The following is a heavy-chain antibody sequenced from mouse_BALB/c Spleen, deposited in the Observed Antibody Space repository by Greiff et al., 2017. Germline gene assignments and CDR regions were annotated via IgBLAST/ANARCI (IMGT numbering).Heavy chain of an antibody. CDR2: INPSNGRT. D-gene: IGHD2-4*01. V-gene: IGHV1S81*02. CDR1: GYTFTSYW. J-gene: IGHJ4*01. CDR3: ARGPSTMITTGYYYAMDY. Sequence: QVQLQQPGAELVKPGASVKLSCKASGYTFTSYWMHWVKQRPGQGLEWIGEINPSNGRTNYNEKFKSKATLTVDKSSSTAYMQLSSLTSEDSAVYYCARGPSTMITTGYYYAMDYWGQGTSVTVSS.